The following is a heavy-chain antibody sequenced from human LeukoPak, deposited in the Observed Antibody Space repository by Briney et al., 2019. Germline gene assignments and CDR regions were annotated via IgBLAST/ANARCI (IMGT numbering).Heavy chain of an antibody. CDR3: ARYKDYDFWRARDYYGMDV. CDR2: TYYNSKWYT. CDR1: GDSVSTASNA. D-gene: IGHD3-3*01. Sequence: SQTLSLTCAISGDSVSTASNAWYWIRQSPSRGLEWLGRTYYNSKWYTDYAVSVSGRTTINPDTSRNQLSLQLSFVTPEDTAVYYCARYKDYDFWRARDYYGMDVWGQGTTVTVSS. V-gene: IGHV6-1*01. J-gene: IGHJ6*02.